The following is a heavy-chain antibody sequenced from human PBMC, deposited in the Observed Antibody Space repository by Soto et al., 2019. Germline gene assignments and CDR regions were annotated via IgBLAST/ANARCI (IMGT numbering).Heavy chain of an antibody. Sequence: GGSLRLSCAASGVTFSNARMSWVRQAPGKGLEWVGRIKSKTDGGTTDYAAPVKGRFTISRDDSKNTLYLQMNSLKTEDTAVYYCTTDLRAGYRSHNWFDPWGQGTLVTVSS. J-gene: IGHJ5*02. CDR2: IKSKTDGGTT. V-gene: IGHV3-15*01. CDR1: GVTFSNAR. D-gene: IGHD5-12*01. CDR3: TTDLRAGYRSHNWFDP.